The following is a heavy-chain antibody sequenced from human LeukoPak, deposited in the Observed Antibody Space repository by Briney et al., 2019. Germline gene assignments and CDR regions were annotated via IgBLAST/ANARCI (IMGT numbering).Heavy chain of an antibody. D-gene: IGHD1-1*01. J-gene: IGHJ4*02. Sequence: GGSLRLSCAASGFTFSSYSMNWVRQAPGKGLEWVAVIWYDGSNKYYADSVKGRFTISRDNSKNTLYLQMNSLRAEDTAVYYCAGSTGTRGGCFDYWGQGTLVTVSS. CDR3: AGSTGTRGGCFDY. V-gene: IGHV3-33*08. CDR2: IWYDGSNK. CDR1: GFTFSSYS.